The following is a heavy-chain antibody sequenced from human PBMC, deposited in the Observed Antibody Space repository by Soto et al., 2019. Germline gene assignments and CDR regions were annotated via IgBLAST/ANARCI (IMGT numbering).Heavy chain of an antibody. CDR3: AHLPWKEMWPRAPVVN. CDR1: GFSLSTSGVG. D-gene: IGHD1-1*01. V-gene: IGHV2-5*02. CDR2: IFWDDDK. Sequence: QITLKESGPTLVKPTQTLTLTCTFSGFSLSTSGVGVGWIRQPPGTALEWLGIIFWDDDKRYRPSLKSRVTTTKDTSKNQLVLTMTNMDPVDTATYYCAHLPWKEMWPRAPVVNWGQGTPVTVSS. J-gene: IGHJ4*02.